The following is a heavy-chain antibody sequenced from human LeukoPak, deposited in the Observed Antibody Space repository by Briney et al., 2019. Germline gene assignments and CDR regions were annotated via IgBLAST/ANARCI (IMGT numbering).Heavy chain of an antibody. J-gene: IGHJ6*02. V-gene: IGHV3-30*02. Sequence: GGSLRLSCAASGFTFSSYGMHWVRQAPGKGLEWVAFIRYDGSNEYYADSVKGRFTISRDNSKNTLYLQMNSLRAEDTAVYYCAKEARNYYYGMDVWGQGTTVTVSS. CDR2: IRYDGSNE. CDR1: GFTFSSYG. CDR3: AKEARNYYYGMDV.